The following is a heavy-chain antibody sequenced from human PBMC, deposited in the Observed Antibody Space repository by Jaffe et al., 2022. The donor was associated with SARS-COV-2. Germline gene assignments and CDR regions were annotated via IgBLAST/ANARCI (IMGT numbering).Heavy chain of an antibody. V-gene: IGHV3-9*01. CDR2: ISWNSGNI. CDR1: GFTFDDYA. CDR3: AKGGLPSRRAYILTGYTWFET. J-gene: IGHJ5*02. D-gene: IGHD3-9*01. Sequence: EVQLVESGGALVQPGRSLRLSCAASGFTFDDYAMHWVRQAPGKGLEWVSGISWNSGNIGYADSVKGRFTLSRDNAQNSLYLQMNSLRDEDTAFYYCAKGGLPSRRAYILTGYTWFETWGPGTLVTVSS.